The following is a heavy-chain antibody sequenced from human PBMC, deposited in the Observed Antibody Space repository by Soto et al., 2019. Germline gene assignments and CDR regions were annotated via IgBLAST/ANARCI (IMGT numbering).Heavy chain of an antibody. CDR3: ARDCDECSSTSRRHWFAP. CDR2: ISAYNGNT. J-gene: IGHJ5*02. Sequence: QVQLVQSGAEVKKPGASVKVSCKASGYTFTSYGISWVRQAPGQGLEWMGWISAYNGNTNYAQKLQGRVTMSTDTSTSTAYMGLRSRRSYDTAVYYWARDCDECSSTSRRHWFAPWGQGTPVTDTS. CDR1: GYTFTSYG. V-gene: IGHV1-18*01. D-gene: IGHD2-2*01.